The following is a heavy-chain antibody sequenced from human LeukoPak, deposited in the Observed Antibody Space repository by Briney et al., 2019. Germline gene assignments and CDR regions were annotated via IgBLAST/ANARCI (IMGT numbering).Heavy chain of an antibody. CDR3: ASRGEWEPHKDY. J-gene: IGHJ4*02. V-gene: IGHV4-39*01. D-gene: IGHD1-26*01. CDR1: GGSISSSSYY. CDR2: IYYSGST. Sequence: PSETLSLTCTVSGGSISSSSYYWGWIRQPPGKGLEWIGSIYYSGSTYYNPSLKSRVTISVDTSKNQFSLKLSSVTAADTAVYYCASRGEWEPHKDYWGQGTLVTVSS.